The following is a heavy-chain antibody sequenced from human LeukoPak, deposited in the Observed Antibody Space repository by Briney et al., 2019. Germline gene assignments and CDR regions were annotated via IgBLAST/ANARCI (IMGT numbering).Heavy chain of an antibody. CDR2: IKQDGSEK. Sequence: GGSLRLSCAASGFTFSSYWMSWVRQAPGKGLEWVANIKQDGSEKYYVDSVKGRFTISRDNAKNSLYLQMNSLRAEDTAVYYCARGTIFGVVTDYFDYWGQGTLVTVSS. V-gene: IGHV3-7*04. CDR3: ARGTIFGVVTDYFDY. CDR1: GFTFSSYW. J-gene: IGHJ4*02. D-gene: IGHD3-3*01.